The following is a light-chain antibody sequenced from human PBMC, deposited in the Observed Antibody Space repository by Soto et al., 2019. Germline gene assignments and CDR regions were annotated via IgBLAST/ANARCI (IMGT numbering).Light chain of an antibody. CDR2: GAS. Sequence: EIVMTQSPATLSVSPGERATLSCRASQSVRSDLGWYQQKPGQAPRLLIYGASTRATGIPARFSGSGSGTEFTLTISSLQSEDFAVYYCQQYNTWWTFGQATKVDIK. V-gene: IGKV3-15*01. CDR3: QQYNTWWT. CDR1: QSVRSD. J-gene: IGKJ1*01.